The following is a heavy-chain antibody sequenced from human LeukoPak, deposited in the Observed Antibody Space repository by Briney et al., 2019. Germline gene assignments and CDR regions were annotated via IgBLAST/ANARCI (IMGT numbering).Heavy chain of an antibody. CDR3: ARGHGVVAVAGAADSLLHFDY. V-gene: IGHV4-34*01. CDR1: GGSFSGYY. D-gene: IGHD6-19*01. CDR2: IHHDGST. J-gene: IGHJ4*02. Sequence: SETLSLTCAVYGGSFSGYYWSWIRQPPGKGLEWIGEIHHDGSTNYNPSLKSRVTISVVTSKNQFSLKLSSVSAADTAVYYCARGHGVVAVAGAADSLLHFDYWGQGTLVPVSS.